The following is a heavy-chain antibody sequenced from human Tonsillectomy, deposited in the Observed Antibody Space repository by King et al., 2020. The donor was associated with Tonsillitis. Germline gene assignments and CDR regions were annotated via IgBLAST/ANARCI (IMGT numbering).Heavy chain of an antibody. CDR2: VNSDVSIT. Sequence: VQLVESGGGLVQPGGSLRLSCAASGCTFSNYWMHWVRQAPGKGLVWVSRVNSDVSITDYADSVKGRFTISRDNAKNTLYLEMNSLRAEDTAVYYCSRPGGVYCSSTTFYDYFDYWGQGTLVTVSS. CDR1: GCTFSNYW. D-gene: IGHD2-2*01. J-gene: IGHJ4*02. V-gene: IGHV3-74*01. CDR3: SRPGGVYCSSTTFYDYFDY.